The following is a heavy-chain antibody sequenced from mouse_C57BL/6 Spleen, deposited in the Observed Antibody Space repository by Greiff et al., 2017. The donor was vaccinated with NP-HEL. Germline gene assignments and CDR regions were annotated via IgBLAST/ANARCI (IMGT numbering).Heavy chain of an antibody. CDR3: TVDYAWFAY. D-gene: IGHD2-4*01. CDR1: GFTFSNYW. CDR2: IRLKSDNYAT. Sequence: EVKVEESGGGLVQPGGSMKLSCVASGFTFSNYWMNWVRQSPEKGLEWVAQIRLKSDNYATHYAESVKGRFTISRDDSKSSVYLQMNNLRAEDTGIYYCTVDYAWFAYWGQGTLVTVSA. V-gene: IGHV6-3*01. J-gene: IGHJ3*01.